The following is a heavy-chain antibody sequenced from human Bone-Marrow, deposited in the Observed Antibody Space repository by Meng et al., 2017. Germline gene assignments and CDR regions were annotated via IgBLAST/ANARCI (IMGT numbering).Heavy chain of an antibody. Sequence: QAQWQESGPGLVKPSQTLSLTCTVSGGSISSGGYYWSWIRQHPGKGLEWIGYIYYSGSTYYNPSLKSRVTISVDTSKNQFSLKLSSVTAADTAVYYCARGPLSAAGTMGYFQHWGQGTLVTVSS. CDR2: IYYSGST. J-gene: IGHJ1*01. V-gene: IGHV4-31*03. CDR1: GGSISSGGYY. D-gene: IGHD6-13*01. CDR3: ARGPLSAAGTMGYFQH.